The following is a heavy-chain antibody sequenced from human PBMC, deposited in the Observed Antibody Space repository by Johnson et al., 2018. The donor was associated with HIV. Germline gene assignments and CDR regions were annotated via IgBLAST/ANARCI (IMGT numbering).Heavy chain of an antibody. CDR1: GFTFSGYG. Sequence: QVQLVESGGGVVQPGRSLRLACAASGFTFSGYGMHWVRQAPGKGLEWLAVISSDESKKYYGVSVKVRFTISRDNSKNTVYLQMNTLGAEDPAVYYFAKGGGVDYDILTGYYGDAFDLWGQGTMVTVSS. V-gene: IGHV3-30*18. J-gene: IGHJ3*01. CDR2: ISSDESKK. CDR3: AKGGGVDYDILTGYYGDAFDL. D-gene: IGHD3-9*01.